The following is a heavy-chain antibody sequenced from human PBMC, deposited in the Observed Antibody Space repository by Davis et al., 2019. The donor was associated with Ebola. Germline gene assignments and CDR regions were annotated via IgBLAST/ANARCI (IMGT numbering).Heavy chain of an antibody. V-gene: IGHV4-34*01. Sequence: MPSETLSLTCAVYGGSFSGYYWTWIRQPPGKGLEWIGEINYSGSTNYNPSLKSRVTISVDTSKNQFSLKLSSVTAADTAVYYCARGGGFGGYGKDVWGQGTTVTVSS. CDR3: ARGGGFGGYGKDV. CDR2: INYSGST. CDR1: GGSFSGYY. J-gene: IGHJ6*02. D-gene: IGHD3-10*01.